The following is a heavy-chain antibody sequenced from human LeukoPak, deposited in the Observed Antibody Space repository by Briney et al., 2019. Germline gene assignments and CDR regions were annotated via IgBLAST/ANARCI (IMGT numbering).Heavy chain of an antibody. J-gene: IGHJ5*02. CDR1: GYSISSGYY. D-gene: IGHD3-10*01. CDR3: ALSFWGYYGSGPSSPYNWFDP. Sequence: PSETLSLTCTVSGYSISSGYYWGWIRPPPGKGLEWIGSIYHSGSTYYNPSLKSRVTISVDTSKNQFSLKLSSVTAADTAVYYCALSFWGYYGSGPSSPYNWFDPWGQGTLVTVSS. CDR2: IYHSGST. V-gene: IGHV4-38-2*02.